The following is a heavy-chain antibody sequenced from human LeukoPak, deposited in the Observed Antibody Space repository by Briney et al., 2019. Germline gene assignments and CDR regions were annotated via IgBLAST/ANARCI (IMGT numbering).Heavy chain of an antibody. D-gene: IGHD6-19*01. V-gene: IGHV4-39*01. CDR1: GGSISSSSYY. Sequence: SETLSLTCTVSGGSISSSSYYWGWIRQPPGKGLEWIGSIYYSGSTCYNPSLKSRVTISVDTSKNQFSLKLSSVTAADTAVYYCARLIAVAGTITFDYWGQGTLVTVSS. CDR3: ARLIAVAGTITFDY. J-gene: IGHJ4*02. CDR2: IYYSGST.